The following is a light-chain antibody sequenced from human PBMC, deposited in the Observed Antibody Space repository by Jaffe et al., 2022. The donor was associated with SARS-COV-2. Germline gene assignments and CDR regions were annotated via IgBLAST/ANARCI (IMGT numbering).Light chain of an antibody. CDR1: QSISSK. V-gene: IGKV3-15*01. CDR3: QQYNEWPPYT. Sequence: EIVMTQSPAILSVSPGERATLSCRASQSISSKLAWYQQKRGQAPRLLIYGASVTATGIPSRFSGSGSGTEFTLTISSLQSEDFAVYYCQQYNEWPPYTFGQGTKLEIK. CDR2: GAS. J-gene: IGKJ2*01.